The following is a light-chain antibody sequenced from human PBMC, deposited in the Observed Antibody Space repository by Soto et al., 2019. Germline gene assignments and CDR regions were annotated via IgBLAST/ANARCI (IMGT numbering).Light chain of an antibody. CDR3: QQYNSYPWT. V-gene: IGKV1-5*03. CDR2: AAS. J-gene: IGKJ1*01. CDR1: QNIKNW. Sequence: DIQMTQSPSTLSASVGDRVTITCRASQNIKNWLAWYQQKPGTAPKLLIYAASNLETGVPSRFGGSASGTEFTLTISSLQPDDFATYYCQQYNSYPWTFGQGTKVDIK.